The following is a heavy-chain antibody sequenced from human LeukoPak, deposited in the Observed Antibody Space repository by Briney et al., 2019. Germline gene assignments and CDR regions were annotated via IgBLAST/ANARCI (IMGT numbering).Heavy chain of an antibody. Sequence: GASVKVSCKASGYTFTTYYIHWVRQAPGQGLEWMGRIDPNSGGTNNAQKFQGRVTMTRDTSISTAYMELSRLRSDDTAVYYCARRGNSLDYWGQGTLVTVSS. J-gene: IGHJ4*02. CDR3: ARRGNSLDY. CDR1: GYTFTTYY. CDR2: IDPNSGGT. D-gene: IGHD4-23*01. V-gene: IGHV1-2*06.